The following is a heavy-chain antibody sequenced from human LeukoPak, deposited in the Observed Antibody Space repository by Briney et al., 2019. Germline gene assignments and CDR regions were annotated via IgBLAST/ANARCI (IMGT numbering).Heavy chain of an antibody. CDR1: GFTFSSYW. Sequence: GRTLRLSCAASGFTFSSYWMHWVRQGPGKGVGWVSRINSDGSSTSYADSVKGRFTISRDNAKNTLYLQMNSLRAEDTAVYYCARVSTYSAIGYWGQGTLVTVSS. D-gene: IGHD1-26*01. CDR2: INSDGSST. V-gene: IGHV3-74*01. CDR3: ARVSTYSAIGY. J-gene: IGHJ4*02.